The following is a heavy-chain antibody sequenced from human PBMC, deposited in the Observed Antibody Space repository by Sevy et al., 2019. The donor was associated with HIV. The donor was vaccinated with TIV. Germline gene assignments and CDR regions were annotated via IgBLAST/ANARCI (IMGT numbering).Heavy chain of an antibody. CDR2: ITPSGDTT. J-gene: IGHJ4*02. CDR1: GYNFTSYY. CDR3: TRVRSFGFEY. Sequence: ASVNVSCKAAGYNFTSYYIHWVRQAPGQGLEWMGIITPSGDTTTYSQKFQGRVTMTSDTSTSTVYVELSSLRYDDTAVYYCTRVRSFGFEYWGQGTLVTVSS. V-gene: IGHV1-46*01. D-gene: IGHD3-16*01.